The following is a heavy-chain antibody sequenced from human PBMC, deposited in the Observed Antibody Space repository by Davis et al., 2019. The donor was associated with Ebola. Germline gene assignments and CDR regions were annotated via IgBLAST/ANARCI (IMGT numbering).Heavy chain of an antibody. D-gene: IGHD6-13*01. CDR2: ISWNSGSI. Sequence: SLKISCAASGFTFDDYAMHWVRQAPGKGLEWVSGISWNSGSIGYADSVKGRFTISRDNAKNSLYLQTNSLRAEDTALYYCAKVKIAAAGIVFYFDYWGQGTLVTVSS. J-gene: IGHJ4*02. V-gene: IGHV3-9*01. CDR3: AKVKIAAAGIVFYFDY. CDR1: GFTFDDYA.